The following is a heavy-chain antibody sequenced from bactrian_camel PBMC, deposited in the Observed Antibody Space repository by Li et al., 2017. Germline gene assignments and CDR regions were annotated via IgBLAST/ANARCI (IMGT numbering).Heavy chain of an antibody. CDR3: HTAECYSGSWRLQDY. V-gene: IGHV3S54*01. Sequence: QVQLVESGGGSVRPGGSLRLSCAGSGDTSRIATRAWFRQATGKEREAVAHISTGSRATYYADSVKGRFTISQDNAKNTVHLQMNSLKPEDTAMFYCHTAECYSGSWRLQDYFGQGTQVTVS. D-gene: IGHD3*01. J-gene: IGHJ4*01. CDR1: GDTSRIAT. CDR2: ISTGSRAT.